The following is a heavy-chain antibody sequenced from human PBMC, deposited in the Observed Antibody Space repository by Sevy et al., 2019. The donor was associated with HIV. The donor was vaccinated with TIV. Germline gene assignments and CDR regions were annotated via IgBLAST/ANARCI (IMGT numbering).Heavy chain of an antibody. CDR3: ARGLELGYFDY. CDR1: GLTFSTYS. D-gene: IGHD1-7*01. J-gene: IGHJ4*02. Sequence: GGSLRLSCAASGLTFSTYSFNWVRQAQGKGLEWVSSIISTSTYIYYADSVKGRFTTSRDNAKNSLYLQMTSRRAEDTAVYYCARGLELGYFDYWGLGTLVTVSS. CDR2: IISTSTYI. V-gene: IGHV3-21*01.